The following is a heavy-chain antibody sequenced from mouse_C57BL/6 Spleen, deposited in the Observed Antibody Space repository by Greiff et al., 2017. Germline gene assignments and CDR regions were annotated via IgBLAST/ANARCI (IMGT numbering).Heavy chain of an antibody. V-gene: IGHV1-42*01. D-gene: IGHD1-1*01. CDR1: GYSFTGYY. J-gene: IGHJ4*01. CDR3: ATFYGSSYGYAMDY. CDR2: INPSTGGT. Sequence: EVQLQESGPELVKPGASVKISCKASGYSFTGYYMNWVKQSPEKSLEWIGEINPSTGGTTYNQKFKAKATLTVDKSSSTAYMQLKSLTSEDSAVYYCATFYGSSYGYAMDYWGQGTSVTVSS.